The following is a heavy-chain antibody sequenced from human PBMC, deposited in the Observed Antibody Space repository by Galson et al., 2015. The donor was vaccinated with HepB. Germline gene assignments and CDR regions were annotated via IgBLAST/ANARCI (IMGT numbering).Heavy chain of an antibody. CDR1: GGSVSSGLHY. D-gene: IGHD1-14*01. V-gene: IGHV4-61*01. CDR2: IYYRGSS. J-gene: IGHJ4*02. Sequence: LSLTCTVSGGSVSSGLHYWSWIRQPPGKGLEYVGYIYYRGSSNYSPSLKRRVTISVDTSKNQFSLRLSSVAAADTAIYYCAYKNLDDSDSPWSFDYWGQGALVTVSS. CDR3: AYKNLDDSDSPWSFDY.